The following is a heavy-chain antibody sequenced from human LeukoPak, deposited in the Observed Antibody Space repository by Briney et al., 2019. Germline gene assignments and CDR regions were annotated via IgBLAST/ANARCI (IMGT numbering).Heavy chain of an antibody. CDR3: ASSDYGDLGDV. J-gene: IGHJ6*02. Sequence: GGSLRLSCAASGFTFSSYAMSWVRQAPGKGLEWVAHIKQDGSEKYYVDSVKGRFTISRDNAKNSLYLQMNSLRAEDTAVYYCASSDYGDLGDVWGQGTTVTVSS. V-gene: IGHV3-7*01. D-gene: IGHD4-17*01. CDR1: GFTFSSYA. CDR2: IKQDGSEK.